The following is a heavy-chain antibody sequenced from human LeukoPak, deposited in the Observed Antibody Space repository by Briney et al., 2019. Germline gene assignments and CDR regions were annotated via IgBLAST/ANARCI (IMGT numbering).Heavy chain of an antibody. D-gene: IGHD1-26*01. Sequence: PGGSLRLSCAASGFTFSSYSMNWVRQAPGKGLEWVSYISSSSSTIYYADSVKGRFTISRDNAKNSLYLQMNSLRAEDTAVYYCARTHHSGSYYPLSYFDYWGQGTLVTVSS. CDR1: GFTFSSYS. J-gene: IGHJ4*02. CDR3: ARTHHSGSYYPLSYFDY. V-gene: IGHV3-48*01. CDR2: ISSSSSTI.